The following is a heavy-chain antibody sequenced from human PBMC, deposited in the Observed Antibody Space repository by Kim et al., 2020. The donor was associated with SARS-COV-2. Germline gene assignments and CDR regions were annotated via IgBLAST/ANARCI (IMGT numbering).Heavy chain of an antibody. Sequence: SVKGRFTISRDNAKNSLYLQMNSLRAEDTAVYYCARVRGYGSGSYYNSGYWGQGTLVTVSS. CDR3: ARVRGYGSGSYYNSGY. D-gene: IGHD3-10*01. J-gene: IGHJ4*02. V-gene: IGHV3-21*01.